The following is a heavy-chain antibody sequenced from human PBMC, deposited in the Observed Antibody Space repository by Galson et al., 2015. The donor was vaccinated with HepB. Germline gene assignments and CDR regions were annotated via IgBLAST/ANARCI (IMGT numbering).Heavy chain of an antibody. CDR2: INSDGSST. D-gene: IGHD3-3*01. CDR3: ARDGQYYDFWSGYYNPTYMDV. CDR1: GFTFSSYW. J-gene: IGHJ6*03. Sequence: SLRLSCAASGFTFSSYWMHWVRQAPGKGLVWVSRINSDGSSTSYADSVKGRFTISRDNAKNTLYLQMNSLRAEDTAVYYCARDGQYYDFWSGYYNPTYMDVWGKGTTVTVSS. V-gene: IGHV3-74*01.